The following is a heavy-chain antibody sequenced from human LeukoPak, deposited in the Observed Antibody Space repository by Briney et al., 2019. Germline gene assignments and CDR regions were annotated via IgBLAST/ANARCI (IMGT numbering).Heavy chain of an antibody. Sequence: PGGSLRLSCEASGFSFSGYWMSWVRQAPGKGLEWVANIKEDGSETYYVDSVKGRFTISRDNAKNALFLQMDSLTAGDTAVYYCARALTRKRFFYFDYWGQGTLVTVSS. J-gene: IGHJ4*02. V-gene: IGHV3-7*01. CDR1: GFSFSGYW. CDR3: ARALTRKRFFYFDY. D-gene: IGHD3-3*01. CDR2: IKEDGSET.